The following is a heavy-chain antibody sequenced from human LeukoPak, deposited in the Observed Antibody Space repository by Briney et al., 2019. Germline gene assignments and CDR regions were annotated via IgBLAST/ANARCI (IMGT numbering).Heavy chain of an antibody. CDR1: GFAFSNYA. V-gene: IGHV3-66*02. CDR2: IYSGGST. D-gene: IGHD5-24*01. J-gene: IGHJ4*02. Sequence: PGGSLRLSCAASGFAFSNYAINWVRQAPGKGLEWVSVIYSGGSTYYADSVRGRFTISRDNSKNTLYLQMNSLRAEDTAVYYCARGVRDGYNLRHFDYWGQGTLVTVSS. CDR3: ARGVRDGYNLRHFDY.